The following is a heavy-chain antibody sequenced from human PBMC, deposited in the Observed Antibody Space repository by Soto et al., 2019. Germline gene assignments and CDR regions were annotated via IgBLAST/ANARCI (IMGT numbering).Heavy chain of an antibody. V-gene: IGHV3-9*01. CDR3: AKSRAVTGPLDY. Sequence: GGSLSLSCAASGFTFDDYAMHWVRQAPGKGLEWVSGINWNSGSIGYADSVKGRFTISRDNAKNSLYLQMNSLRAEDTALYYCAKSRAVTGPLDYWGQGTLVTVSS. CDR2: INWNSGSI. J-gene: IGHJ4*02. CDR1: GFTFDDYA. D-gene: IGHD6-19*01.